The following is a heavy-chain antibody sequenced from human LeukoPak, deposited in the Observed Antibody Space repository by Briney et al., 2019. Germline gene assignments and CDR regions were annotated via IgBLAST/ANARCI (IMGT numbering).Heavy chain of an antibody. Sequence: ASVRVSCKTSGYTFTGHYIHWVRQAPGQVLEWMGWINPNSGGTNYAQKFQGRVTMTRDTSISTAYMELSRLRSDDTAVYYCARVYYYDSSGYYIAEYFQHWGQGTLVTVSS. CDR1: GYTFTGHY. CDR2: INPNSGGT. J-gene: IGHJ1*01. CDR3: ARVYYYDSSGYYIAEYFQH. V-gene: IGHV1-2*02. D-gene: IGHD3-22*01.